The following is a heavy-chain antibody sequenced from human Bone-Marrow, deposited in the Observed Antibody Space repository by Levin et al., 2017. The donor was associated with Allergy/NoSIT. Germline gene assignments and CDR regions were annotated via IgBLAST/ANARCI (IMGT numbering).Heavy chain of an antibody. CDR2: ISGSGGST. CDR3: AKKGGGSSWYATDY. J-gene: IGHJ4*02. Sequence: GGSLRLSCAASGFTFSSYAMSWVRQAPGKGLEWVSAISGSGGSTYYADSVKGRFTISRDNSKNTLYLQMNSLRAEDTAVYYCAKKGGGSSWYATDYWGQGTLVTVSS. V-gene: IGHV3-23*01. D-gene: IGHD6-13*01. CDR1: GFTFSSYA.